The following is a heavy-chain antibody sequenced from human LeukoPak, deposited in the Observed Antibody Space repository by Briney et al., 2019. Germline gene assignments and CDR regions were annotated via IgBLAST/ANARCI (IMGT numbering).Heavy chain of an antibody. Sequence: PSETLSLTCTVSGGSISSYYWSWIRQPPGKGLEWIAYISDIGSINYNPSLKSRVTISLDTSKNQFSLKLSSVTAADSAVYYCAGHHPRNTVDFWGQGTLVTVSS. CDR2: ISDIGSI. CDR1: GGSISSYY. J-gene: IGHJ4*02. CDR3: AGHHPRNTVDF. D-gene: IGHD2/OR15-2a*01. V-gene: IGHV4-59*08.